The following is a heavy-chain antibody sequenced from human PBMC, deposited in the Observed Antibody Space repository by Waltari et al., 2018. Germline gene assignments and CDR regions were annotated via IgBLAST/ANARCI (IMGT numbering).Heavy chain of an antibody. J-gene: IGHJ5*02. Sequence: QVQLQQWGAGLLKPSETLSLTCAVYGGSFSGYYWSWIRQPPGKGLEWIGEINQSGSTNYNPSLERRGTISVDTSKNQFSLKLSAVTAAETAVYYCARGISDIVLGNWFDPWGQGTLVTVSS. CDR2: INQSGST. CDR3: ARGISDIVLGNWFDP. D-gene: IGHD2-8*01. V-gene: IGHV4-34*01. CDR1: GGSFSGYY.